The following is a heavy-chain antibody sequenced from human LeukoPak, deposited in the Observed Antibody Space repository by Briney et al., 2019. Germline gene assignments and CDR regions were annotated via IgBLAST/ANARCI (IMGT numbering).Heavy chain of an antibody. CDR3: ARGVLGYSYGFDF. CDR2: IFSGGTT. D-gene: IGHD5-18*01. CDR1: GFTVISNY. V-gene: IGHV3-53*04. J-gene: IGHJ4*02. Sequence: GGSLRLSCAASGFTVISNYMTWVRQAPGKGLEWVSVIFSGGTTYYSDSVKGRFTISRHNSENTLYLQMNILRAEDTAVYYCARGVLGYSYGFDFWGQGTLVTVSS.